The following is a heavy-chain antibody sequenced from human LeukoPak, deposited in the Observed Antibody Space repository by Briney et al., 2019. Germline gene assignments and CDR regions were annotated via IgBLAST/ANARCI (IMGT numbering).Heavy chain of an antibody. V-gene: IGHV3-21*04. CDR3: ASHPGGIAAAANGDYFDY. Sequence: PGGSLRLSCTASGFTFSSYSMNWVRQAPGRGLEWVSYISSSSSNIFYADSFKGRFTISRDNAQNSLYLQMNSLRVEDTAVYYCASHPGGIAAAANGDYFDYWGRGTLVTVSS. J-gene: IGHJ4*02. CDR1: GFTFSSYS. CDR2: ISSSSSNI. D-gene: IGHD6-13*01.